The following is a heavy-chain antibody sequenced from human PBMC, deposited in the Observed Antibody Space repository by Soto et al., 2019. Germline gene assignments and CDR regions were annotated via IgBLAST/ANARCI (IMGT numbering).Heavy chain of an antibody. CDR1: GGSISSYY. CDR3: ARARGSLGDFYYYALDV. D-gene: IGHD2-15*01. V-gene: IGHV4-59*01. J-gene: IGHJ6*02. Sequence: SETLSLTCTVSGGSISSYYWTWVRQPPGKGLEWIGYVYYSGSPNYSPSLKSRVTISLDTSEKQFSLSLRSVTAADTAVYYCARARGSLGDFYYYALDVWGQGTTVTVSS. CDR2: VYYSGSP.